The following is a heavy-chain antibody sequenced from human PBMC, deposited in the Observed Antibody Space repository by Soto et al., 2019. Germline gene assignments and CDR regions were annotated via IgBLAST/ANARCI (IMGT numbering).Heavy chain of an antibody. V-gene: IGHV1-18*01. CDR1: GYNFPTYG. CDR2: ISAYNGNA. D-gene: IGHD2-15*01. J-gene: IGHJ4*02. Sequence: QVQLVQSGAEVKKPGASVKVSCKASGYNFPTYGVTWVRQAPGQGIEWMGWISAYNGNAQYAQKLQGRATMTTDTTARTVYMELRSLSSDDTAVYYGAGESVQGSWVDYYFEHWGQGTLVTVSS. CDR3: AGESVQGSWVDYYFEH.